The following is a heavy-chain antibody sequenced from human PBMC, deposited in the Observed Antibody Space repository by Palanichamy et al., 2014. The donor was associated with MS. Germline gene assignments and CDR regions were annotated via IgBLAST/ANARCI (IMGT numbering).Heavy chain of an antibody. CDR1: GGSMSRFY. CDR2: IHHSGDT. Sequence: QVQLQESGPGLLKPSETLSLTCSVCGGSMSRFYWSWIRQPPGKGLEWIGYIHHSGDTKCNPSLKSRVAISIDMANSQFTLMLTSVNAADTAMYYCVGEEHAVVDDAFGVWGQGTMFTVSS. CDR3: VGEEHAVVDDAFGV. J-gene: IGHJ3*01. D-gene: IGHD2-21*01. V-gene: IGHV4-59*01.